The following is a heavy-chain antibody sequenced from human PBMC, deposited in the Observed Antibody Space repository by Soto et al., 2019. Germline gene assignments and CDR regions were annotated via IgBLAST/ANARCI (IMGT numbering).Heavy chain of an antibody. D-gene: IGHD5-18*01. CDR1: GYTFTSYD. V-gene: IGHV1-8*01. J-gene: IGHJ5*02. CDR3: ARVRYGYSYGYGWFDP. CDR2: MNPNSGNT. Sequence: QVQLVQSGAEVKKPGASVKVSCKASGYTFTSYDINWVRQATGQGLEWMGWMNPNSGNTGYAQKFQGRVTMTMNTSISRAYMELSSLRSEDTAVYYCARVRYGYSYGYGWFDPWGQGTLVTVSS.